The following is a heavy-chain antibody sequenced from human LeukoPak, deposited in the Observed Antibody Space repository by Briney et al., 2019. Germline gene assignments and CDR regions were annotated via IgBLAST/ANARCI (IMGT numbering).Heavy chain of an antibody. Sequence: PSETLSLTCAVYGGSFSGYYWSWIRQPPGRGLEWIGEINHSGSTNYNSSLKSRVTISVDTSKNQFSLKLSSVTAADTAVYYCARATPLGYDYVWGSYRYSYFDYWGQGTLVTVSS. CDR3: ARATPLGYDYVWGSYRYSYFDY. CDR1: GGSFSGYY. CDR2: INHSGST. J-gene: IGHJ4*02. V-gene: IGHV4-34*01. D-gene: IGHD3-16*02.